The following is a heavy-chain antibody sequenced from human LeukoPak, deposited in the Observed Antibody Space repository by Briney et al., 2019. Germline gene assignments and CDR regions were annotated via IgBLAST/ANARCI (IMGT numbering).Heavy chain of an antibody. CDR3: ASALYGDSVY. J-gene: IGHJ4*02. Sequence: GGSLRLSCAASGFTFSTSWMTWVRQAPGKGLEWVASINGDGSEIHYVDSVKGRFTISRDNAKNTLYLQMNSLRAEDTAVYYCASALYGDSVYWGQGTLVTVSS. CDR2: INGDGSEI. D-gene: IGHD4-17*01. V-gene: IGHV3-7*01. CDR1: GFTFSTSW.